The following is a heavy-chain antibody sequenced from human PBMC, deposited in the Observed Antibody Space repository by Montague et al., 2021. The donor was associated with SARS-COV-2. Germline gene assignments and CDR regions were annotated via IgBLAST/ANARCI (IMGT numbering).Heavy chain of an antibody. CDR1: GFTFYDYA. CDR2: ISWNGHTM. J-gene: IGHJ4*02. D-gene: IGHD3-16*01. CDR3: ARGQYGGLAGYFDS. Sequence: SLRLSCAASGFTFYDYAMHWVRRGPGKGLEWVSGISWNGHTMGYADSVKGRFTISRDSAKNSLYLQMNSLTPEDTALYFCARGQYGGLAGYFDSWGQGTLVTVSS. V-gene: IGHV3-9*01.